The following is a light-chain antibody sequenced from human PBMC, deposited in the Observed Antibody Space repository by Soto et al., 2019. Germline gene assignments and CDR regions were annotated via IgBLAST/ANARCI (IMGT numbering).Light chain of an antibody. CDR2: GNS. V-gene: IGLV1-40*01. CDR3: QSYDSSLSGWV. Sequence: QSVLTQPPSVSGAAGQRVTISCTGGSSNIGAGYDVHWYQQLPGTAPKLLIYGNSNRPSGVPDRFSGSKSGTSASLAITGLRAEDEAYYYCQSYDSSLSGWVFGGGTKVTVL. CDR1: SSNIGAGYD. J-gene: IGLJ3*02.